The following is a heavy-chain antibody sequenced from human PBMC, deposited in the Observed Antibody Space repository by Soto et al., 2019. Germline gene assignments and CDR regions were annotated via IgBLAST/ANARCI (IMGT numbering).Heavy chain of an antibody. CDR1: GGSISSYY. V-gene: IGHV4-4*07. Sequence: SETLSLTCTVSGGSISSYYWSWIRQPAGKGLEWIGRIYTSGSTNYNPSLKSRVTMSVDTSKNQFSLKLSSVTAADTAVYYCARDRGAAATGYYRMDVWGQGTTVTSP. CDR2: IYTSGST. CDR3: ARDRGAAATGYYRMDV. D-gene: IGHD6-13*01. J-gene: IGHJ6*02.